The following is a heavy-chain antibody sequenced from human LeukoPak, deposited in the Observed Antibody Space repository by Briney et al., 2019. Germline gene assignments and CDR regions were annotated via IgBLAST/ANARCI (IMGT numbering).Heavy chain of an antibody. V-gene: IGHV3-21*01. Sequence: GGSLRLSCAASGFTFSSYSMNWVRQAPGKGLEWVSSISSSSSYIYYADSVKGRFTISRDNAKNSLYLQMNSLRAEDTAVYYCARARGYSYPAPFDYWGQGTLVSVSS. D-gene: IGHD5-18*01. CDR2: ISSSSSYI. J-gene: IGHJ4*02. CDR3: ARARGYSYPAPFDY. CDR1: GFTFSSYS.